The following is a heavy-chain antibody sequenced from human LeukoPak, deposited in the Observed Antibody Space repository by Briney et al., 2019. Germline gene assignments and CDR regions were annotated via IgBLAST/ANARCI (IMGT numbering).Heavy chain of an antibody. Sequence: SETLSLTCTVSGGSISSHYWSWIRQPPGKGLEWIGYIYYSGSTNYNPSLKSRVTISVDTSKNQFSLKLSSVTAADTAVYHCARGIAPNWFDPWGQGTLVTVSS. CDR1: GGSISSHY. V-gene: IGHV4-59*11. J-gene: IGHJ5*02. D-gene: IGHD6-13*01. CDR3: ARGIAPNWFDP. CDR2: IYYSGST.